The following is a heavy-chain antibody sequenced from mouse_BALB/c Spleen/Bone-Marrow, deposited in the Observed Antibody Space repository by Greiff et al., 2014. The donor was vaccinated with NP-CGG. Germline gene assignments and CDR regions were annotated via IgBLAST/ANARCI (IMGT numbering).Heavy chain of an antibody. CDR2: INPTRGYT. CDR3: AREATYYAYFDY. V-gene: IGHV1-4*02. J-gene: IGHJ2*01. Sequence: QVQLQQSAGELARPGASVKMSCKASGYTFTSNTIQWVKQRPGQGLEWIGYINPTRGYTDYNQKFKDKTTLTADKSSSTAYMQRSSLTSEDSAVYYCAREATYYAYFDYWGQGTILTVSS. D-gene: IGHD1-1*01. CDR1: GYTFTSNT.